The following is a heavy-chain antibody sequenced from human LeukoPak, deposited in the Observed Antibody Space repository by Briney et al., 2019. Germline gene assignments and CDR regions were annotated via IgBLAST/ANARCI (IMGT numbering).Heavy chain of an antibody. Sequence: GGSLRLSCAASGFTFSSYWMHWVRQAPGKGLVWVSRINSDGSSTSYADSVKGRFTISRDNAKNTLYLQMNSLRAEDTAVYYCARDPDSSGYYGNDWFDPWGQGTLVTVSS. D-gene: IGHD3-22*01. J-gene: IGHJ5*02. CDR2: INSDGSST. CDR1: GFTFSSYW. V-gene: IGHV3-74*01. CDR3: ARDPDSSGYYGNDWFDP.